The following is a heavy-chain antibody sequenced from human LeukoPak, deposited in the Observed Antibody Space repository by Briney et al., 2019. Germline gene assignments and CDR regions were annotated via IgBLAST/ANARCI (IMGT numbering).Heavy chain of an antibody. CDR1: GYSFSSFG. D-gene: IGHD4/OR15-4a*01. V-gene: IGHV1-18*01. Sequence: AASVKVSCKASGYSFSSFGVSWVRQAPGQGLEWMGWISPYNGNTNYAQKYQGRVSMTTDTSTSTAYMELRSLRSDDTAVFYCARDVSETDYRGLDYWGQGTLVTVSS. J-gene: IGHJ4*02. CDR3: ARDVSETDYRGLDY. CDR2: ISPYNGNT.